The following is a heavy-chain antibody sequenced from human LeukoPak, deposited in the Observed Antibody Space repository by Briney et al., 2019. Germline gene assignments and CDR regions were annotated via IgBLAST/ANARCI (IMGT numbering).Heavy chain of an antibody. D-gene: IGHD3-16*01. CDR3: ARLLGESTIYDL. V-gene: IGHV3-7*01. Sequence: PGGSLRLSCAASGFTFNRHWMSWVRQAPGKGLDWVATINQDGSVKHYVDSVKGCFIISRDNAKNSLSLQMNSLRAADMAMYYCARLLGESTIYDLWGQGTPVTVSS. J-gene: IGHJ5*02. CDR2: INQDGSVK. CDR1: GFTFNRHW.